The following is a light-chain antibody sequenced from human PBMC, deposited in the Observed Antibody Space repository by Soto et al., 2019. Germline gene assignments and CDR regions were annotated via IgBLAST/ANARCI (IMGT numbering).Light chain of an antibody. V-gene: IGKV3-20*02. CDR2: AAS. CDR1: QSVSSNY. J-gene: IGKJ2*01. CDR3: QHLHTYPYT. Sequence: EMVLTQSPGTLSLSPGERATLSCRASQSVSSNYLAWYQQRPGQAPRLLIYAASTLQSGVPSRFSGSGSGTDFTLTISSLQPEDFATYYCQHLHTYPYTFGQGTKLEIK.